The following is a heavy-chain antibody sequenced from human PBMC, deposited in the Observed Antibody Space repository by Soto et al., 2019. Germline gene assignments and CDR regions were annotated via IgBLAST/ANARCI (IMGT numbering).Heavy chain of an antibody. CDR2: ISAYNGNT. CDR1: GYTFTSYG. Sequence: PAASVKVSCKASGYTFTSYGISWVRQAPGQGLEWMGWISAYNGNTNYAQKLQGRVTMTTDTSTSTAYMELRSLRSDDTAVYYCARDDSSSWYGSTSARYYYYYGMDVWGQGTTVTVSS. V-gene: IGHV1-18*01. D-gene: IGHD6-13*01. CDR3: ARDDSSSWYGSTSARYYYYYGMDV. J-gene: IGHJ6*02.